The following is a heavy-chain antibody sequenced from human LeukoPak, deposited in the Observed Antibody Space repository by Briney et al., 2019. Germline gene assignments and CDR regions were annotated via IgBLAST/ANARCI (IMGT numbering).Heavy chain of an antibody. CDR2: IRYDGSNK. CDR1: GFTFSSYG. D-gene: IGHD3-22*01. J-gene: IGHJ4*02. V-gene: IGHV3-30*02. CDR3: AKDLNYYDSSGYSPIDY. Sequence: GGSLRLSCAASGFTFSSYGMHWVRQAPGKGLEWVAFIRYDGSNKYYADSVKGRFTISRDNSKNTLYLQMNSLRAEDTAVYYCAKDLNYYDSSGYSPIDYWGQGTLVTVSS.